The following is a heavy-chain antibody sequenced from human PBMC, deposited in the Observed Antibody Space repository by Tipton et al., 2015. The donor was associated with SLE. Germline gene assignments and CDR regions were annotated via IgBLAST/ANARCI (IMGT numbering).Heavy chain of an antibody. Sequence: TLSLTCTVSGGSISSSSYYWGWIRQPPGKGLEWIGSIYYSGSTYYNPSLTSRVTISVDTSKNQFSLKLSSVTAADTAVYYCARQTGAVYAKYMDVWGKGTTVTVSS. CDR1: GGSISSSSYY. J-gene: IGHJ6*03. V-gene: IGHV4-39*01. D-gene: IGHD2-8*01. CDR2: IYYSGST. CDR3: ARQTGAVYAKYMDV.